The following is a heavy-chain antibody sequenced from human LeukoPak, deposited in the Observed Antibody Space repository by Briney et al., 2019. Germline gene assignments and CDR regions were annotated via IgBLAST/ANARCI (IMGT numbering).Heavy chain of an antibody. Sequence: SETLSLTCTVSGASVYSYYWSWIRQPPGEGLEWIGYGHYSGSTSYNPSLKSRVTISVDTSKNQFSLRVYFVTAADTAVYYCASSSPAHDYWGQGSLVTVSS. CDR1: GASVYSYY. V-gene: IGHV4-59*02. J-gene: IGHJ4*02. D-gene: IGHD6-6*01. CDR2: GHYSGST. CDR3: ASSSPAHDY.